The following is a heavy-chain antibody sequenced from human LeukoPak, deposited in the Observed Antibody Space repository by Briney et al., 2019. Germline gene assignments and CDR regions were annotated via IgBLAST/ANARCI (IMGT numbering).Heavy chain of an antibody. D-gene: IGHD6-6*01. V-gene: IGHV1-2*02. Sequence: GGSLRLSCRIAGYPFTTSYSHWIRQAPGQGLEWMGWINPDSGTTNYPQKFRGRVTVTRDTATSTGSLELTRLQTDDTAVYYCARVPPDEGLVFDSWGQGTLVTVSS. CDR2: INPDSGTT. J-gene: IGHJ4*02. CDR1: GYPFTTSY. CDR3: ARVPPDEGLVFDS.